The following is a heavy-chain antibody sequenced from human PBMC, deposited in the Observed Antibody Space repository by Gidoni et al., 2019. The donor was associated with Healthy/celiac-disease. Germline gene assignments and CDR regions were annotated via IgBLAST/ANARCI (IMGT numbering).Heavy chain of an antibody. CDR2: IIPIFGTA. Sequence: QVQLVQSGAEVQKPGSSVKVSCKASGGTFSSYAISWVRQAPGQGLEWMGGIIPIFGTANYAQKFQGRVTITADESTSTAYMELSSLRSEDTAVYYCARQKGMTTVTTFYWYFDLWGRGTLVTVSS. CDR1: GGTFSSYA. V-gene: IGHV1-69*01. J-gene: IGHJ2*01. D-gene: IGHD4-17*01. CDR3: ARQKGMTTVTTFYWYFDL.